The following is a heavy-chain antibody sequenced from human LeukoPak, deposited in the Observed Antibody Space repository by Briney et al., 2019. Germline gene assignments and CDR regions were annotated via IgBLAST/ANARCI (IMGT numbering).Heavy chain of an antibody. Sequence: PGGSLRLSCAASGFTFSSYWMSWVRQAPGKGLEWVANIKQDGSEKYYVDSVKGRFTISRDNAKNSLYLQMNSLRAEDTAVYYCARNPPGLRYFDWLSLFDYWGQGTLVTVPS. CDR2: IKQDGSEK. J-gene: IGHJ4*02. CDR3: ARNPPGLRYFDWLSLFDY. D-gene: IGHD3-9*01. V-gene: IGHV3-7*01. CDR1: GFTFSSYW.